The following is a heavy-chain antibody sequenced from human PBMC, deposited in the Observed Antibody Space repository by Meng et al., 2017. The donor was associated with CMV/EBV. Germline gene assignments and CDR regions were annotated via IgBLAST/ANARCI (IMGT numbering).Heavy chain of an antibody. J-gene: IGHJ4*02. CDR3: ATRRITGPLDY. D-gene: IGHD1-20*01. V-gene: IGHV1-24*01. CDR1: GDTLAEFS. Sequence: QPVPAGVYVKKPGAAVKVSCKGSGDTLAEFSMHWVRLAPGKGLEWMGGFDPEDGETIYAQKFQGRVTMTEDTSTDTAYMGLRSLKSEDTAVYYCATRRITGPLDYWGQGTLVTVSS. CDR2: FDPEDGET.